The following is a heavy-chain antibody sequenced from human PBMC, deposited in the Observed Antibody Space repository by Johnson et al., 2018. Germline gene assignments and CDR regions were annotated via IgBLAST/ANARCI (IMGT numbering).Heavy chain of an antibody. CDR1: GFTFSSYW. J-gene: IGHJ3*02. CDR3: ARGRDGYNRGDDAFDI. D-gene: IGHD5-24*01. V-gene: IGHV3-74*02. CDR2: INSDGSST. Sequence: EVQLVESGGGLVQPGGSLRLSCAASGFTFSSYWMHWVRQAPGKGLVWVSRINSDGSSTSYADSVKGRFTISRDNAKNTLYLQMNSLRAEDTAGYYCARGRDGYNRGDDAFDIWGQGTMVTVSS.